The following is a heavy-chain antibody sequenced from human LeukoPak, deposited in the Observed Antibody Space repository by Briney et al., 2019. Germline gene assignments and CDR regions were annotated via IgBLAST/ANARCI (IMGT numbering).Heavy chain of an antibody. CDR1: GYTFTGYY. V-gene: IGHV1-2*02. D-gene: IGHD2-21*01. Sequence: ASVKVSCKASGYTFTGYYIYWVRQAPGQGLEWMGWINPNSGGTNYAQKFQGRVTMTRDTSVSTAYMELSRLRSDDTAVFYCARDQEHMYCGGDCYSGFDYWGQGALVTVSS. CDR3: ARDQEHMYCGGDCYSGFDY. J-gene: IGHJ4*02. CDR2: INPNSGGT.